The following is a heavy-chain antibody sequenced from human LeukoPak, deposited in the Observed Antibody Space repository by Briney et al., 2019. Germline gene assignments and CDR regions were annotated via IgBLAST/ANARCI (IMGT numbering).Heavy chain of an antibody. J-gene: IGHJ4*02. CDR2: IYYGGST. CDR3: ARGTTFDY. D-gene: IGHD1-1*01. CDR1: GGSISSYY. Sequence: SETLSLTCTVSGGSISSYYWSWIRQPPGKGLEWIGYIYYGGSTNYNPSLKSRVTISVDTSKNQFSLKLSSVTAADTAVYYCARGTTFDYWGQGTLVTVSS. V-gene: IGHV4-59*01.